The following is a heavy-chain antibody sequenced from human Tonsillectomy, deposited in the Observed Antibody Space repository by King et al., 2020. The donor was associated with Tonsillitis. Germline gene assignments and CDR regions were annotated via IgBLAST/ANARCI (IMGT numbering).Heavy chain of an antibody. J-gene: IGHJ3*02. CDR1: GYTFTSYG. V-gene: IGHV1-18*01. CDR3: ARDRGHGYESSGYYISWAFDI. D-gene: IGHD3-22*01. Sequence: QLVQSGAEVKKPGASVKVSCKASGYTFTSYGISWVRQAPGQGLEWMGWISAYNGNTNYAQKLQGRVTMTTDTSTSTAYMELRSLRSDDTAVYYCARDRGHGYESSGYYISWAFDIWGQGTMVTVSS. CDR2: ISAYNGNT.